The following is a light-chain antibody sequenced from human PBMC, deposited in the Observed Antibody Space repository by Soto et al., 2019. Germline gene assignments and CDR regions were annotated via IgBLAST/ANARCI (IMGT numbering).Light chain of an antibody. CDR3: SSYTSFKTLV. Sequence: QSALTQPASVSESPGQSITISCTGSSSDVGGYKYVSWYQQHPDKAPKLLIYDVTNRPSGVSNRFSGSKSGYTASLTISGLQSEDEADYYCSSYTSFKTLVFGTGTKVTVL. CDR1: SSDVGGYKY. J-gene: IGLJ1*01. V-gene: IGLV2-14*01. CDR2: DVT.